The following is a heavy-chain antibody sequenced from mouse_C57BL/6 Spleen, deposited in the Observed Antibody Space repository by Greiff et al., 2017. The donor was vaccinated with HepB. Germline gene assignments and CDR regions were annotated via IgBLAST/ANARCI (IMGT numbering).Heavy chain of an antibody. Sequence: QVQLKESGPELVKPGASVKISCKASGYAFSSSWMNWVKQRPGKGLEWIGRIYPGDGDTNYNGKFKGKATLTADKSSSTAYMQLSSLTSEDSAVYFCASQNYGSSWFAYWGQGTLVTVSA. D-gene: IGHD1-1*01. V-gene: IGHV1-82*01. CDR2: IYPGDGDT. J-gene: IGHJ3*01. CDR3: ASQNYGSSWFAY. CDR1: GYAFSSSW.